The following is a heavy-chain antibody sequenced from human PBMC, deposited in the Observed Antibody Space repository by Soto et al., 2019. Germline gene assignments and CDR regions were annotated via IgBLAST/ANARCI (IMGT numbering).Heavy chain of an antibody. V-gene: IGHV3-30*18. J-gene: IGHJ4*02. CDR1: GFTFSSYG. Sequence: GGSLRLSCAASGFTFSSYGMHWVRQAPGKGLEWVAVISYDGSNKYYADSVKGRFTISRDNSKNTLYLQMNSLRAEDTAVYYCAKAPYSGYDPCGGDCYFDYWGQGTLVTVSS. D-gene: IGHD2-21*01. CDR3: AKAPYSGYDPCGGDCYFDY. CDR2: ISYDGSNK.